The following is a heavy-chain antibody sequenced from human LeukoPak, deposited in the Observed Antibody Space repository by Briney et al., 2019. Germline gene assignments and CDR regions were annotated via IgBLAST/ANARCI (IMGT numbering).Heavy chain of an antibody. CDR1: GFTFSSYG. V-gene: IGHV3-30*18. Sequence: GRSLSLSCAASGFTFSSYGMHWVRQAPGKGLEWVAVISYDGSNKYYADSVKGRFTISRDNSKNTLYLQMNSLRAEDTAVYYCAKQSRYYDSSGPGAFDIWGQGTMVTVSS. J-gene: IGHJ3*02. CDR2: ISYDGSNK. CDR3: AKQSRYYDSSGPGAFDI. D-gene: IGHD3-22*01.